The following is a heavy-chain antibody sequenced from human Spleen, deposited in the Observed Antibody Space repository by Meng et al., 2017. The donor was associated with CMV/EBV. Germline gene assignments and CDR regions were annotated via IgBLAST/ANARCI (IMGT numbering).Heavy chain of an antibody. Sequence: GESMKISCAASGFTFSNAWMSWVRQAPGKGLEWVGRIKSKTDGSTTDYAAPVKGRFTISRDDSKNTLYLQMNSLKTEDTAVYYCTTLYIVVVVAAFYYWGQGTRVTVS. V-gene: IGHV3-15*01. J-gene: IGHJ4*02. CDR2: IKSKTDGSTT. CDR1: GFTFSNAW. CDR3: TTLYIVVVVAAFYY. D-gene: IGHD2-15*01.